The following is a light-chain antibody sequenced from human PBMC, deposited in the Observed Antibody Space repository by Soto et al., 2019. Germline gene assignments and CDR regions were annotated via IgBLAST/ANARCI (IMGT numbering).Light chain of an antibody. Sequence: QSVLTQPPSASGSSGQSVTISCTGTSSDVGGYNSVSWYQQHPGKAPKLIIYEVSERPSGVPDRFSGSKSGNTASLTVSGLQAEDEADYYCSSYAGINSFYVFGTGTQLTVL. V-gene: IGLV2-8*01. CDR2: EVS. J-gene: IGLJ1*01. CDR1: SSDVGGYNS. CDR3: SSYAGINSFYV.